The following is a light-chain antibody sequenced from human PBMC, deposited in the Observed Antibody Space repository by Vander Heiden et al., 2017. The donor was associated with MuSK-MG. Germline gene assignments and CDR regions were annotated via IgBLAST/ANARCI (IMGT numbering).Light chain of an antibody. CDR3: QQSDSTPRT. Sequence: DIQMTQSPSSLSASVGDRVTITCRASQSISSYLNWYQQKLGKAPNLLIYAASSLQSGVPSRFSGSRSGTDFTLTISSLQPEDFATYYCQQSDSTPRTFGQGTKVEIK. CDR2: AAS. CDR1: QSISSY. V-gene: IGKV1-39*01. J-gene: IGKJ1*01.